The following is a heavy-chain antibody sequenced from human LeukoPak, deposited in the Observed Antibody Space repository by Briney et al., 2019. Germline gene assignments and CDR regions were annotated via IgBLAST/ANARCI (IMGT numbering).Heavy chain of an antibody. CDR3: AKDGVVSITGMFDP. CDR1: GFTFNHCA. V-gene: IGHV3-23*01. J-gene: IGHJ5*02. Sequence: GGSLRLSCVASGFTFNHCAMSWVRQAPGRGLEWVSAISGPGYSTHYADSVKGRFTISRDNPKSTVFLQMNSLRAEDTAMYYCAKDGVVSITGMFDPWGQGTLVTVSS. CDR2: ISGPGYST. D-gene: IGHD3-3*01.